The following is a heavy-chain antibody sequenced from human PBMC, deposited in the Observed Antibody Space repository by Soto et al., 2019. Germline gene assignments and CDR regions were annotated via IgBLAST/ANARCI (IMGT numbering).Heavy chain of an antibody. CDR3: ARLYSAYSLDY. D-gene: IGHD5-12*01. V-gene: IGHV1-18*01. Sequence: QVQLVQSGGEVRKPGASVTVSCKASGYTFTDYGVSWVRQAPGQGLEWMGWINVHNGNTDYVKNVQGRVTMTTDTSTSTAYMELRSLRSDDTAVYYCARLYSAYSLDYWGQGTLVTVSS. CDR2: INVHNGNT. CDR1: GYTFTDYG. J-gene: IGHJ4*02.